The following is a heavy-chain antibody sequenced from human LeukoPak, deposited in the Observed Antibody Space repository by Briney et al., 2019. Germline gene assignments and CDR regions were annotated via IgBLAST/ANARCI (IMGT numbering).Heavy chain of an antibody. CDR3: ARTRYCSSTSCAGMDV. V-gene: IGHV1-46*01. Sequence: ASVKVSCKASGYTFTSYYMHWVRQAPGQGLEWMGIINPSGGSTSHAQKFQGRVTMTRDMSTSTVYMELSSLRSEDTAVYYCARTRYCSSTSCAGMDVWGKGTTVTVSS. J-gene: IGHJ6*04. CDR2: INPSGGST. CDR1: GYTFTSYY. D-gene: IGHD2-2*01.